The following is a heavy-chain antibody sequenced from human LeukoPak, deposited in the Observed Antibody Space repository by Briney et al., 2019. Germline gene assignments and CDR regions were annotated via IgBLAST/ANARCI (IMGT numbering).Heavy chain of an antibody. CDR2: FDPEDGET. CDR1: GYTLTELS. D-gene: IGHD3-9*01. J-gene: IGHJ4*02. CDR3: ATVKILTGYSFDY. V-gene: IGHV1-24*01. Sequence: ASVKVSCKVSGYTLTELSMHWVRQAAGKGLEWAGGFDPEDGETIYAQKFQGRVTMTEDTSTDTAYMELSSLRSEDTAVYYCATVKILTGYSFDYWGQGTLVTVSS.